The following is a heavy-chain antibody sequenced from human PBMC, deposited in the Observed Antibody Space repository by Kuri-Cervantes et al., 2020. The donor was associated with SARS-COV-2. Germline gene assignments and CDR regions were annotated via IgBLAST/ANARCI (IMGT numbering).Heavy chain of an antibody. CDR2: ISGSGGST. J-gene: IGHJ4*02. D-gene: IGHD6-13*01. CDR3: ANWRRRIAAAGPFDY. Sequence: GESLKISCAASGFTFSSYGMHWVRQAPGKGLEWVSAISGSGGSTYYADSVKGRFTISRDNSKNTLYLQMNSLRAEDTAVYYCANWRRRIAAAGPFDYWGQGTQVTVSS. CDR1: GFTFSSYG. V-gene: IGHV3-23*01.